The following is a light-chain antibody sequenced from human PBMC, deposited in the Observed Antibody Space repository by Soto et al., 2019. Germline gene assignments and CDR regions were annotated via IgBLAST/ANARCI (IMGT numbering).Light chain of an antibody. Sequence: DIQMTQSPSSLSASVGDRVTITCRASQSISIYLNWYQQKPGKAPKLLIYGASSLQSGVPSRFSGTGSGTDFTLTFSSLQPEDFATYYCQQSHTAPQTFGQGTKVEIK. J-gene: IGKJ1*01. CDR2: GAS. CDR1: QSISIY. V-gene: IGKV1-39*01. CDR3: QQSHTAPQT.